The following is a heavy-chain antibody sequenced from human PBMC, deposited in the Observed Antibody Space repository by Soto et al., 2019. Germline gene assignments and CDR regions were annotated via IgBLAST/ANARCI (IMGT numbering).Heavy chain of an antibody. D-gene: IGHD2-15*01. CDR3: AKDFRYCSGGSSAPIDYYYMDV. V-gene: IGHV3-30*18. J-gene: IGHJ6*03. CDR2: ISYDGSNK. CDR1: GFTFSSYG. Sequence: QVQLVESGGGVVQPGRSLRLSCAASGFTFSSYGMHWVRQAPGKGLEWVAVISYDGSNKYYADSVKGRFTISRDNSKNTLYLQMNSLRAEDTAVYYCAKDFRYCSGGSSAPIDYYYMDVWGKGTTVTVSS.